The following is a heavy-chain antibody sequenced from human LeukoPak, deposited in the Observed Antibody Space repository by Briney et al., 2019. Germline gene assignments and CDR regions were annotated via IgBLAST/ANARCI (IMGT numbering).Heavy chain of an antibody. J-gene: IGHJ4*02. CDR2: IPYDGSNK. Sequence: GGSLRLSCAASGFTFSSHGMHWVRQAPGKGLERVAFIPYDGSNKYYGDSVKGRFTISRDNSKNTLYLQMNSLRAEDTAVYYCAKDQCSSTTCYGSPGYWGQGTLVTVSS. V-gene: IGHV3-30*02. D-gene: IGHD2-2*01. CDR1: GFTFSSHG. CDR3: AKDQCSSTTCYGSPGY.